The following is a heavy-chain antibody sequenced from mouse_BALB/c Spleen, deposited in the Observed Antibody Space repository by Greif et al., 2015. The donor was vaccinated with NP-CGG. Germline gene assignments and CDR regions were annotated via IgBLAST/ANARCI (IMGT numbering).Heavy chain of an antibody. V-gene: IGHV7-3*02. CDR3: ARDIRQLGLPSFAY. D-gene: IGHD3-1*01. Sequence: DVHLVESGGGLVQPGGSLRLSCATSGFTFTDYYMSWVRQPPGKALEWLGFIRNKANGYTTEYSASVKGRFTISRDNSQSILCLQMNTLRAEDSATYYCARDIRQLGLPSFAYWGQGTLVTVSA. CDR2: IRNKANGYTT. CDR1: GFTFTDYY. J-gene: IGHJ3*01.